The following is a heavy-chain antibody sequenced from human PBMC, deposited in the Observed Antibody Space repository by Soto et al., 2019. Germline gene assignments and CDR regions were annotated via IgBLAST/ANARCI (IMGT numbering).Heavy chain of an antibody. V-gene: IGHV4-30-4*01. CDR1: GGSISSGDYY. CDR3: ARDLDTAMGDWYGMDV. D-gene: IGHD5-18*01. Sequence: QVQLQESGPGLVKPSQTLSLTCTVSGGSISSGDYYWSWIRQPPGKGLEWIGYIYYSGSTYYNPSLKSRVTRPVDTSKTQFSLKLSSVTAADTAVYYCARDLDTAMGDWYGMDVWGQGTTVTVSS. J-gene: IGHJ6*02. CDR2: IYYSGST.